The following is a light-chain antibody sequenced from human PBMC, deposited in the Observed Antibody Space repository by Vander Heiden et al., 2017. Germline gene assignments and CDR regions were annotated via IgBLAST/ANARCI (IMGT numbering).Light chain of an antibody. J-gene: IGKJ3*01. CDR3: HQYGSSPFT. V-gene: IGKV3-20*01. CDR2: GAS. CDR1: QSVSSSY. Sequence: EIVLTQSPGTLSLSPGERATLSCRASQSVSSSYSAWYQQKPGQTPRLLIDGASSRATGIPDRFSGSGSGADFTLTISSLEPEDFAVYYCHQYGSSPFTFGPGTTVDIK.